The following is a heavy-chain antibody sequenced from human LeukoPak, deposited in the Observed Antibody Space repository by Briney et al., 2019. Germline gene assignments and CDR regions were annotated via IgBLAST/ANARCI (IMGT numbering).Heavy chain of an antibody. CDR2: INHSGST. V-gene: IGHV4-34*01. CDR1: GGSFSGYY. CDR3: ARLVSRLRYYNYYMDV. J-gene: IGHJ6*03. D-gene: IGHD2-15*01. Sequence: SETLSLTCAVYGGSFSGYYWGWIRQPPGKGLEWSGGINHSGSTNYNPSPKSLVTISVDTSKNQFSLKLSSVTAADTAVYYCARLVSRLRYYNYYMDVWGKGTTVTVSS.